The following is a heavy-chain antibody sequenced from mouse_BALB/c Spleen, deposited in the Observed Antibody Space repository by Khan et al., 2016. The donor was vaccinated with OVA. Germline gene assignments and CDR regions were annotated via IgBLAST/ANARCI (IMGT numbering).Heavy chain of an antibody. D-gene: IGHD1-1*01. Sequence: EVQLQESGPGLVKPSQSLSLTCSVTGYSITSGYYWNWIRQFEGNKLEWMGYKVYDGSNNYNPYLKNRISITRDTSKNHIFLRLNSVPTEDTATYYGVRGGRCFAHWGHGTLVPVSA. CDR3: VRGGRCFAH. CDR1: GYSITSGYY. V-gene: IGHV3-6*02. J-gene: IGHJ3*01. CDR2: KVYDGSN.